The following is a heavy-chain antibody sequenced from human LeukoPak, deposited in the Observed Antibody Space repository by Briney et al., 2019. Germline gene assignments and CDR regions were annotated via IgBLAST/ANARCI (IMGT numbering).Heavy chain of an antibody. V-gene: IGHV4-59*01. CDR2: IYYSGST. D-gene: IGHD2-15*01. CDR3: ARGARYCSGGSCYEY. J-gene: IGHJ4*02. CDR1: GGSISSYY. Sequence: SETLSLTCTVSGGSISSYYWSWIRQPPGNGLEWIGYIYYSGSTNYNPSLKSRVTISVDTSKNQFSLKLSSVTAADTAVYYCARGARYCSGGSCYEYWGQGTLVTVSS.